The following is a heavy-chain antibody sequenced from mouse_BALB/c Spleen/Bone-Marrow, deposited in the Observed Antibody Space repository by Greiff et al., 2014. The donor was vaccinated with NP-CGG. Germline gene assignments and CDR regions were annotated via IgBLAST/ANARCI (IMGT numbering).Heavy chain of an antibody. V-gene: IGHV2-9*02. CDR1: GFSLTSYG. D-gene: IGHD2-4*01. J-gene: IGHJ3*01. Sequence: VKLVESGPGLVAPSQSLSITCTVSGFSLTSYGVHWVRQPPGKGLEWLGVIWAGGSTNYNSALMSRLSISKDNSKSQVFLKMNSLQTDDTDMYYCASPIYYDYPLFAYWGQGTLVTVSA. CDR3: ASPIYYDYPLFAY. CDR2: IWAGGST.